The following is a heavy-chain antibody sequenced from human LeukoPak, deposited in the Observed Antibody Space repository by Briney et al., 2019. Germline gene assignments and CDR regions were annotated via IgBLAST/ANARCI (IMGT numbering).Heavy chain of an antibody. D-gene: IGHD3-22*01. CDR1: GYTFTRYG. CDR3: ARRIQYYDSSGYFDY. V-gene: IGHV1-18*04. J-gene: IGHJ4*02. CDR2: ISADNGKT. Sequence: GASVKVSCKASGYTFTRYGVSWVRQAPGQGPEWMGWISADNGKTNYAQKYQGRVTMTTDTSTSTAYMELRSLRSDDPAVYYCARRIQYYDSSGYFDYWGQGTLVTVSS.